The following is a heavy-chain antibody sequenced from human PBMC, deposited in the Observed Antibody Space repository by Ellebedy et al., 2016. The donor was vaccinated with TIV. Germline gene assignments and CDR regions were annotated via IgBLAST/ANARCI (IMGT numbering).Heavy chain of an antibody. Sequence: AASVTVSCKASRYTFTSYYMHWVRHAPAQGLEWMGIINPSGGSTSYAQKFQGRVTMTRDTSTSTVYMELSSLRSEDTAVYYCTRGGIVVVITPSYWGQGTLVTVSS. CDR2: INPSGGST. J-gene: IGHJ4*02. CDR3: TRGGIVVVITPSY. V-gene: IGHV1-46*01. D-gene: IGHD3-22*01. CDR1: RYTFTSYY.